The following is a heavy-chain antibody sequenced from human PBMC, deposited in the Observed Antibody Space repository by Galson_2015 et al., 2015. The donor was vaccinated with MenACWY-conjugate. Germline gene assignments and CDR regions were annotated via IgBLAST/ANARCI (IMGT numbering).Heavy chain of an antibody. J-gene: IGHJ6*02. Sequence: SVKVSCKASGYTFTSYGISWVRQAPGQGLEWMGWISAYNGNTNYAQKLQGRVTMTTDTSTSTAYMELRSLRSDDTAVYYCARGKYCSSTSCYYYYYYGMDVWGQGTTVTVSS. V-gene: IGHV1-18*01. CDR2: ISAYNGNT. CDR1: GYTFTSYG. CDR3: ARGKYCSSTSCYYYYYYGMDV. D-gene: IGHD2-2*01.